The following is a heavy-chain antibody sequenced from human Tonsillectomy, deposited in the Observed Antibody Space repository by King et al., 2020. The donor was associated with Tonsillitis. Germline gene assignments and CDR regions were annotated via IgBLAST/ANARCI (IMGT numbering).Heavy chain of an antibody. CDR3: ARDYCTGTSCLPFDL. D-gene: IGHD2-2*01. V-gene: IGHV1-2*02. CDR2: IKLDTGGT. J-gene: IGHJ4*02. CDR1: GYTFIDYY. Sequence: QLVQSGAEVKKPGASVKVSCKASGYTFIDYYMHWVRQAPGQGLEWMGWIKLDTGGTKYAQKFQGRVTMTRDTSISTAYMEVNRLTSDDTAVYFCARDYCTGTSCLPFDLWGQGTLVTVSS.